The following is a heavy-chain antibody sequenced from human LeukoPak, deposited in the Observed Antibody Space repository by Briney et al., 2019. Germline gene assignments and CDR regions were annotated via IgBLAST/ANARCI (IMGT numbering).Heavy chain of an antibody. V-gene: IGHV4-59*01. CDR1: GGSISSYY. D-gene: IGHD4-17*01. Sequence: PSETLSLTCTVSGGSISSYYWSWIRQPPGKGLEWIGYIYYSGSTNYNPSLKSRVTISVDTSKNQFSLKLSSVTAADTAVYYCARDPYGDSRFDYWGQGTLVTVSS. CDR3: ARDPYGDSRFDY. J-gene: IGHJ4*02. CDR2: IYYSGST.